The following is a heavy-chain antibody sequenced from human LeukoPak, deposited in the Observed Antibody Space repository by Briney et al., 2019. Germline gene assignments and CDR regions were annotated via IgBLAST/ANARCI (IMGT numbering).Heavy chain of an antibody. J-gene: IGHJ5*02. Sequence: AEPLSLTCAVYGGSFSGYYWSWIRQPPGKGLEWIGEINHSGSTNYNPSLKSRITISVATSTNQFSLKLSSGTAADTAVYYCARSIAARLVWFDPWGQGTLVTVSS. CDR3: ARSIAARLVWFDP. D-gene: IGHD6-6*01. CDR2: INHSGST. CDR1: GGSFSGYY. V-gene: IGHV4-34*01.